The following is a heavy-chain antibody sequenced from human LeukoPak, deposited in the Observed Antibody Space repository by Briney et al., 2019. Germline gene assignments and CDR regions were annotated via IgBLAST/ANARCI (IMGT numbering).Heavy chain of an antibody. CDR3: ARKEGGQLVNTRRWFDP. Sequence: PSETLSLTCAVYGGSFSGYYWSWIRQPPGKGLKWIGEINHSGSTNYNPSLKSRVTISVDTSKNQFSLKLRSVTAADTAVYYCARKEGGQLVNTRRWFDPWGQGTLVTVSS. J-gene: IGHJ5*02. CDR2: INHSGST. CDR1: GGSFSGYY. D-gene: IGHD6-13*01. V-gene: IGHV4-34*01.